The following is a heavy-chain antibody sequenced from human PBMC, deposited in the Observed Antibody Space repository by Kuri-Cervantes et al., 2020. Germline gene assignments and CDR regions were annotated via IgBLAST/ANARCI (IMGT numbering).Heavy chain of an antibody. Sequence: SVKVSCKAPGGTFSSYAISWVRQAPGQGLEWMGGIIPIFGTANYAQKFQGRVTITADKSTSTAYMELSSLRSEDTAVYYCASGSGSYYYFDYWGQGTLVTVSS. CDR3: ASGSGSYYYFDY. CDR2: IIPIFGTA. D-gene: IGHD1-26*01. J-gene: IGHJ4*02. CDR1: GGTFSSYA. V-gene: IGHV1-69*06.